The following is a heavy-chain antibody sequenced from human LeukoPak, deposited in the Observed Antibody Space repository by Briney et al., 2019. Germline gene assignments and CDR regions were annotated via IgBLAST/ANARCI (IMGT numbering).Heavy chain of an antibody. D-gene: IGHD3-10*01. V-gene: IGHV3-23*01. CDR2: ISGSGGST. J-gene: IGHJ4*02. CDR1: GFTFSSYA. Sequence: GSLRLSCAASGFTFSSYAMSWVRQAPGKGLEWVSAISGSGGSTYYADSVKGRFTISRDNSKNTLYLQMNSLRAEDTAVYYCAKAPYYYGSGSGIDYWGQGTLVTVSS. CDR3: AKAPYYYGSGSGIDY.